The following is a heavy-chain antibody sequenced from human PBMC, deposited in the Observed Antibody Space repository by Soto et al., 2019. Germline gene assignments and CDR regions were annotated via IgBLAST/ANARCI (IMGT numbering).Heavy chain of an antibody. J-gene: IGHJ4*02. CDR1: GFTFSSYG. CDR3: AKAGYVKGIVVVPAVPDY. Sequence: GGSLRLSCAASGFTFSSYGMHWVRQAPGKGLEWVAVISYDGSNKYYADSVKGRFTISRDNSKNTLYLQMNSLRAEDTAVYYCAKAGYVKGIVVVPAVPDYWGQGTLVTVSS. D-gene: IGHD2-2*01. CDR2: ISYDGSNK. V-gene: IGHV3-30*18.